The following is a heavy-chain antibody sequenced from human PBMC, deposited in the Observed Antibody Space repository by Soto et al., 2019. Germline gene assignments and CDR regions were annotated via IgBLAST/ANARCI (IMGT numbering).Heavy chain of an antibody. V-gene: IGHV1-2*02. CDR2: INPNSGGT. Sequence: ASVKVSCKASGYTFTGYYMHWVRQAPGQGLEWMGWINPNSGGTDYAQKFQGRVTMTRDTSISTAYMELSRLRSDDTAVYYCARARGYYYDSSGPFDYWGQGTLVTVSS. CDR3: ARARGYYYDSSGPFDY. CDR1: GYTFTGYY. D-gene: IGHD3-22*01. J-gene: IGHJ4*02.